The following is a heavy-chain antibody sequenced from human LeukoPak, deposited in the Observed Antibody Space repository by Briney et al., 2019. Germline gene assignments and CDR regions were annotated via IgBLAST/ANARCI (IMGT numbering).Heavy chain of an antibody. Sequence: SETLSLTCTVSGGSISSSSYYWGWIRQPPGKGLEWIGSIYYSGSTYYNPSLKSRVTISIDTSKNQFSLKLSSVTAADTAVYYCARDSLSGYYYGGDYFDYWGQGTLVTVSS. D-gene: IGHD3-22*01. V-gene: IGHV4-39*07. CDR1: GGSISSSSYY. J-gene: IGHJ4*02. CDR2: IYYSGST. CDR3: ARDSLSGYYYGGDYFDY.